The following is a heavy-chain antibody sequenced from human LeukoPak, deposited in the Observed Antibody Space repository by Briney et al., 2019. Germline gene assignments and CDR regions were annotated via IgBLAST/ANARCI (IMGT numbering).Heavy chain of an antibody. J-gene: IGHJ4*02. CDR3: AKGKGCSSTSCYSFDY. CDR1: GFTFSSYG. V-gene: IGHV3-30*02. Sequence: GGSLRLSCVASGFTFSSYGMHWVRQAPGKGLEWVAFIRYDESDKYYPDSVKGRFTISRDTSKKTLYLQMNSLRAEDTAVYYCAKGKGCSSTSCYSFDYWGQGTLVTVSS. D-gene: IGHD2-2*01. CDR2: IRYDESDK.